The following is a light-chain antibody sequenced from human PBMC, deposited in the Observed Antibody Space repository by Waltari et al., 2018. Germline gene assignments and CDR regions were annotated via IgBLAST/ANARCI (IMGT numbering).Light chain of an antibody. V-gene: IGLV3-27*01. CDR2: KNR. CDR1: LPSTNY. J-gene: IGLJ3*02. CDR3: YSATDNNLRV. Sequence: SYELTPPSSVSVSPGQTARITCPGDLPSTNYARWFQQRPGQAPVLGIYKNRGRPSGIPERFSGSSSGTTVILTISGAQVEDEADYYCYSATDNNLRVFGGGTKLTVL.